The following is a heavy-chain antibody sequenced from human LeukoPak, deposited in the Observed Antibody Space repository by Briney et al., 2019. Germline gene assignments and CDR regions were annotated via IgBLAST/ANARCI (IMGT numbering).Heavy chain of an antibody. D-gene: IGHD2-8*01. Sequence: SETLSLTCAVSGSSISSSNWWSWVRQPPGKGLEWIGEIYHSGTTNYNPSLESRVTISVDKSTNQFSLKLNSVTAADTAVYYCARSTYGLGGYFDYWGQGTLVTVSS. CDR1: GSSISSSNW. CDR3: ARSTYGLGGYFDY. CDR2: IYHSGTT. V-gene: IGHV4-4*02. J-gene: IGHJ4*02.